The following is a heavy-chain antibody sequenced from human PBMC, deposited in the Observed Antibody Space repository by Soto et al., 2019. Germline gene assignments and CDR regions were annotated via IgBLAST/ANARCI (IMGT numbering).Heavy chain of an antibody. CDR1: GFTFSSYS. D-gene: IGHD2-15*01. Sequence: EVQLVESGGGLVQPGGSLRLSCAASGFTFSSYSMNWVRQAPGKGMEWVSYISSSSTTKYYADSVKGRFTISRDNAKNSLYLQMHSLRGEDTAVYYCARDGCSGSNCLTWFDPWGQGTLVTFAS. V-gene: IGHV3-48*01. J-gene: IGHJ5*02. CDR3: ARDGCSGSNCLTWFDP. CDR2: ISSSSTTK.